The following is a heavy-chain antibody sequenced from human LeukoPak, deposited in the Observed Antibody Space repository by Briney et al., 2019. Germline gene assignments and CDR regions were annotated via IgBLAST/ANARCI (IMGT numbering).Heavy chain of an antibody. Sequence: PGGSLRLSCAASGFTFSSYSMNWVRQAPGKGLEWVSLISSSSSYIYDAESVKGRFTISRDDAKKSVHLQMSSLRAEDTAVYYCASSSGYYSSYAFDMWGQGTMVTVSS. CDR3: ASSSGYYSSYAFDM. V-gene: IGHV3-21*01. CDR1: GFTFSSYS. J-gene: IGHJ3*02. CDR2: ISSSSSYI. D-gene: IGHD3-22*01.